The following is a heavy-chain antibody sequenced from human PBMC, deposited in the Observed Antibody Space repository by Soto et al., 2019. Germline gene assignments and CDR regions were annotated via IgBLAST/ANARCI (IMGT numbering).Heavy chain of an antibody. D-gene: IGHD3-10*01. CDR1: GGTFSSYA. J-gene: IGHJ4*02. Sequence: ASVKVSCKASGGTFSSYAISWVRQAPGQGLEWMGGIIPIFGTANYAQKFQGRVTITADESTSTAYMELSSLRSEDTAVYYCAGTFGELLTYDYWGQGTLVTVSS. CDR3: AGTFGELLTYDY. V-gene: IGHV1-69*13. CDR2: IIPIFGTA.